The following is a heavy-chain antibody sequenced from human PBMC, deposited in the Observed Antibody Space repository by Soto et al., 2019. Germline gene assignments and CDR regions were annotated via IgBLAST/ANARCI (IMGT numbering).Heavy chain of an antibody. CDR2: IYYTGTT. CDR1: GGSISSYY. J-gene: IGHJ5*02. V-gene: IGHV4-59*08. Sequence: SETLSLTCTVSGGSISSYYWSWIRQPPGKGLEWIGYIYYTGTTNYNPSLKSRVTISVDTSKNQFSLKLSSVTAADTAVYYCARAYGSGSCWRRGFDPWGQGTLVTVSS. CDR3: ARAYGSGSCWRRGFDP. D-gene: IGHD3-10*01.